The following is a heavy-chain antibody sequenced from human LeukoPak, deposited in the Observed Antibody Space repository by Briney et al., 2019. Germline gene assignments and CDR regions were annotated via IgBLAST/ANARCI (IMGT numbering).Heavy chain of an antibody. CDR1: GFTFSTFA. J-gene: IGHJ4*02. Sequence: GGSLRLSCAASGFTFSTFAMSWVRQAPGKGLEWVSSITDSGDGSYYADLVKARFTIFSDNSRYLMYLHMNSLKPEDTGGHYCAKRSALEIPTIKSFGQWGQGTLVTVFS. V-gene: IGHV3-23*01. D-gene: IGHD5-24*01. CDR2: ITDSGDGS. CDR3: AKRSALEIPTIKSFGQ.